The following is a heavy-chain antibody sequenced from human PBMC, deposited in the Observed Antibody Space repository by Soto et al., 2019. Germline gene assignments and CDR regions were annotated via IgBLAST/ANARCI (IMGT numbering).Heavy chain of an antibody. V-gene: IGHV3-48*02. CDR2: ISSSSSTI. CDR3: ARDGSDYYDSTYYYYYGMDV. D-gene: IGHD3-22*01. Sequence: GGSLRLSCAASGFTFSSYSMNWVRQAPGKGLEWVSYISSSSSTIYYADSVKGRFTISRDNAKNSLYLQMNSLRDEDTVVYYCARDGSDYYDSTYYYYYGMDVWGQGTTVTVSS. CDR1: GFTFSSYS. J-gene: IGHJ6*02.